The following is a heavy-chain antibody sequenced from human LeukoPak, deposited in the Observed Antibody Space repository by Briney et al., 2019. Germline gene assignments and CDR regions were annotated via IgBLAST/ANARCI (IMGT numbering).Heavy chain of an antibody. CDR2: IYYSGST. D-gene: IGHD6-6*01. CDR3: ARLGVRYTTSSCWFDR. V-gene: IGHV4-59*08. J-gene: IGHJ5*02. Sequence: TSDTLSLTCTVSGGSINTYYWRWLRQPPGKGLQRLGYIYYSGSTNYSPSLKSRVTISVDTSKNQSSLKLSSVTAADTAVYYCARLGVRYTTSSCWFDRWGQGILVTVSS. CDR1: GGSINTYY.